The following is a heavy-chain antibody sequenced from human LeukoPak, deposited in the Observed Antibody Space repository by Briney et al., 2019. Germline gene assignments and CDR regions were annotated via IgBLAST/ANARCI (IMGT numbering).Heavy chain of an antibody. J-gene: IGHJ4*02. CDR2: INHSGST. CDR1: GGSFSGYY. V-gene: IGHV4-34*01. Sequence: SETLSLTCAVYGGSFSGYYWSWIRQPPGKGLEWIGEINHSGSTNYNPSLKSRVTISVDTSKNQFSLKLSSVTAADTAVYYCARELEIAVAGTLGYWGQGTLVTVSS. CDR3: ARELEIAVAGTLGY. D-gene: IGHD6-19*01.